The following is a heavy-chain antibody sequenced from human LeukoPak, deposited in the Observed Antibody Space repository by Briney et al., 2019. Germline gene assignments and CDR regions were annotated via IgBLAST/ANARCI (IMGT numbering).Heavy chain of an antibody. CDR1: GFTFSSYW. V-gene: IGHV3-7*01. Sequence: GGSLRLSCAAPGFTFSSYWMSWVRQAPGKGLEWVANIKQDGSEKYYVDSVKGRFTISRDNAENSLYLQMNSLRAEDTAVYYCARNRYYYDSSGYQYYYYGMDVWGQGTTVTVSS. J-gene: IGHJ6*02. CDR3: ARNRYYYDSSGYQYYYYGMDV. CDR2: IKQDGSEK. D-gene: IGHD3-22*01.